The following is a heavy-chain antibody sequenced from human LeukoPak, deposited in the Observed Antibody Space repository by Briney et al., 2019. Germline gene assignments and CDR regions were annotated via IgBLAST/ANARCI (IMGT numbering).Heavy chain of an antibody. Sequence: PSETLSLTCSVSGGSISNYYWTWIRQPAGKGLEWIGRIYASGSSRYNPSFKGRVTMSADTSKNQVSLNVTSVTAADTAVYFCARDQSGSGGHNNDAFDIWGQGTVVTVSS. D-gene: IGHD3-16*01. CDR2: IYASGSS. CDR1: GGSISNYY. V-gene: IGHV4-4*07. J-gene: IGHJ3*02. CDR3: ARDQSGSGGHNNDAFDI.